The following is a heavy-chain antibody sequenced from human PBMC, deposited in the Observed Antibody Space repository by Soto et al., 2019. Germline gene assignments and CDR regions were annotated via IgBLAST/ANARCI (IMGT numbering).Heavy chain of an antibody. D-gene: IGHD1-26*01. Sequence: PSETLSLTCAGSGGSISIYYWSWIRQPPGKGLEWIGYIYYSGSTNYNPSLKSRVTISVDTYKNQFSLKLSSVAAADTAVYYCARGRYGRPFDYWGQGSXVTVSS. CDR1: GGSISIYY. J-gene: IGHJ4*02. V-gene: IGHV4-59*01. CDR2: IYYSGST. CDR3: ARGRYGRPFDY.